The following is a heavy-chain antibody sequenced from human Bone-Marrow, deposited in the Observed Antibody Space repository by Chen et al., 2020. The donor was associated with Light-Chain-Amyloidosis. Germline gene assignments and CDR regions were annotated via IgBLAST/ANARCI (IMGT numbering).Heavy chain of an antibody. CDR1: GYTFPNYW. Sequence: EVQLEQSGPEVKKPGESLKISCKGSGYTFPNYWIGWVRQMPGKGLVWMAVIYPDEPDARYSPSLEGKVTSAADKAISVAYVQRRRLKASHTAMYYCARRRDVYNFDYLGEGILVTVSS. CDR2: IYPDEPDA. V-gene: IGHV5-51*01. CDR3: ARRRDVYNFDY. J-gene: IGHJ4*02. D-gene: IGHD4-4*01.